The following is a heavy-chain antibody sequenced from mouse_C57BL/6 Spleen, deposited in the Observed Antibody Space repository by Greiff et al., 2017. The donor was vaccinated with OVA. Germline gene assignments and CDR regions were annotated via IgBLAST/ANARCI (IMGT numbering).Heavy chain of an antibody. Sequence: QVQLQQSGAELVRPGASVTLSCKASGYTFTDYEMHWVKQTPVHGLEWIGAIDPETGGTAYNQKFKGKAILTADKSSSTAYMELRSLTSEDSAVYYCIKRGTAQAGYFDYWGQGTTLTVSS. J-gene: IGHJ2*01. V-gene: IGHV1-15*01. CDR3: IKRGTAQAGYFDY. D-gene: IGHD3-2*02. CDR2: IDPETGGT. CDR1: GYTFTDYE.